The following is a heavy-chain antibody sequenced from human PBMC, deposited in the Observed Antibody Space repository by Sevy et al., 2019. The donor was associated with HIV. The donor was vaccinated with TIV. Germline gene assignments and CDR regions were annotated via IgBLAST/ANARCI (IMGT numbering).Heavy chain of an antibody. V-gene: IGHV3-23*01. CDR3: AKAPYDSSGYFFPFDY. D-gene: IGHD3-22*01. Sequence: GGSLRLSCAASGFSFSSYAMSWVRQAPGKGLEWVSAISGSGGSTYYAHSVKGRFTISRDNSKNPLYLQMNTLRAEDTAVYYCAKAPYDSSGYFFPFDYWGQGTPVTVSS. CDR1: GFSFSSYA. CDR2: ISGSGGST. J-gene: IGHJ4*02.